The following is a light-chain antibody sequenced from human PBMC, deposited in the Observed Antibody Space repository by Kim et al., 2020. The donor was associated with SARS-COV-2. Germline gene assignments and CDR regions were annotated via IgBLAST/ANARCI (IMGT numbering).Light chain of an antibody. V-gene: IGLV2-14*03. Sequence: QSALTQPASVSGSPGQSITISCTGTSSDVGGYNFVSWYQQHPGKVPKLMIYDVNIRPSGVSNRFSGSKSGNTASLTISGLQAEDEADYYCNSFTTSSPNVFVTGTKVTVL. CDR2: DVN. CDR1: SSDVGGYNF. CDR3: NSFTTSSPNV. J-gene: IGLJ1*01.